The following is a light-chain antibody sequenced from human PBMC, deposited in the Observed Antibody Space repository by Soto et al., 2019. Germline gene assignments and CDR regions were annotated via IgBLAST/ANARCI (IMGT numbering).Light chain of an antibody. Sequence: QSVLTQPPSVSGTLGQRVTISCTGSSSNIGAGYDVQWYQQLPGTAPKLLIHSNTNRPSGVPDRFSASKSGTSASLAIIGLQAEDEADYHCQSYDRSLSGVIFGGATKLTVL. CDR1: SSNIGAGYD. J-gene: IGLJ2*01. V-gene: IGLV1-40*01. CDR3: QSYDRSLSGVI. CDR2: SNT.